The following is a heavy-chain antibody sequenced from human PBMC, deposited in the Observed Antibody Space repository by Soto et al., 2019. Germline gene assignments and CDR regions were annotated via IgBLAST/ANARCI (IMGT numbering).Heavy chain of an antibody. D-gene: IGHD3-22*01. J-gene: IGHJ5*02. V-gene: IGHV4-31*03. Sequence: PSESLALTCTVSGGSISSWGYYGSWIRQHPGKGLEWIGYIYYSGSTYYNPSLKSRVTISVDTSKNQFSLKLSSVTAADTAVYYCARGGSYYDSSGLPWFDPWGQGTLVTISS. CDR3: ARGGSYYDSSGLPWFDP. CDR2: IYYSGST. CDR1: GGSISSWGYY.